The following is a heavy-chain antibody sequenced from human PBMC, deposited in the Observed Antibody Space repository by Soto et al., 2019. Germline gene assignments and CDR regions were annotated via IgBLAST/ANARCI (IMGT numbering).Heavy chain of an antibody. J-gene: IGHJ6*02. Sequence: SETLSLTCTVSGGSMSSGGYYWSWIRQHPGKGLEWIGYIYRSGHAYYNPSLKSRCAISVDTSKNQFSLKVSSVTVADTAVYYCARNQDFSSGSSYYSGLDVWGQGTSVTFYS. CDR3: ARNQDFSSGSSYYSGLDV. CDR2: IYRSGHA. CDR1: GGSMSSGGYY. V-gene: IGHV4-31*03. D-gene: IGHD3-3*01.